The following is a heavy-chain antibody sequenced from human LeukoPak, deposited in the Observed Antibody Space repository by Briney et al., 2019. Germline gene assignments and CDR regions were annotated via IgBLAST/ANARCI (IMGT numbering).Heavy chain of an antibody. CDR3: ARGSGSSWYENWFDP. J-gene: IGHJ5*02. V-gene: IGHV4-4*07. CDR2: ISSSGST. D-gene: IGHD6-13*01. Sequence: SETLSLTCTVSGGSISRYYWSWIRQPAGKGLEWIGRISSSGSTNCNPSLKSRVTMSVDTSKNQFSLKLSSVTAADTAVYYCARGSGSSWYENWFDPRGQGTLVTVSS. CDR1: GGSISRYY.